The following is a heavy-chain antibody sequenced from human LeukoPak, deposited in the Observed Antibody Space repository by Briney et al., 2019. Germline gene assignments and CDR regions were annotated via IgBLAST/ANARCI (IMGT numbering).Heavy chain of an antibody. V-gene: IGHV3-21*01. J-gene: IGHJ6*02. CDR3: AREVTAILTAWPHYYYYGMDV. CDR1: GFTFSSYS. CDR2: ISSSSYI. D-gene: IGHD3-9*01. Sequence: GGSLRLSCAASGFTFSSYSMNWVRQAPGKGLEWVSSISSSSYIYYADSVKGRFTISRDNAKNSLYLQMNSLRAEDTAVYYCAREVTAILTAWPHYYYYGMDVWGQGTTVTVSS.